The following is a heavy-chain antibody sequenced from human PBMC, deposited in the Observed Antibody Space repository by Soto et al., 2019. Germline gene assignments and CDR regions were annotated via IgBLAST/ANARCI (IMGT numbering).Heavy chain of an antibody. CDR2: IYSGGST. Sequence: GGSLRLSCAASGFTVSSNYMSWVRQAPGKGLEWVSVIYSGGSTYYADSVKGRFTISRDNSKNTRYLQMNSLRAEDTAVYYCARDRSGGSLVRGFVYDYMDVWGKGTTVTVSS. J-gene: IGHJ6*03. CDR3: ARDRSGGSLVRGFVYDYMDV. V-gene: IGHV3-66*01. CDR1: GFTVSSNY. D-gene: IGHD3-10*01.